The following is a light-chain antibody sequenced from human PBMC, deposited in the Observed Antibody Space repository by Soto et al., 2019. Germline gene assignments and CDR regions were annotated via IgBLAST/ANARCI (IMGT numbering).Light chain of an antibody. CDR1: QTVRNNY. Sequence: VLTQSPGTLSLSPGERATLSCRASQTVRNNYLAWYQQKPSQAPRILIYDASSRATGIPDRFSGGGSGTDFTLTISRLEPEDFAVYYCQQFSSYPLTFGGGTKVEIK. CDR3: QQFSSYPLT. J-gene: IGKJ4*01. V-gene: IGKV3-20*01. CDR2: DAS.